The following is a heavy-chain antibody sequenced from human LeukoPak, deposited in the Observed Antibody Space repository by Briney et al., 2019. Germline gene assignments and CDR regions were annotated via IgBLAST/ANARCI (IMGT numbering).Heavy chain of an antibody. J-gene: IGHJ5*02. CDR2: TSSDLNVK. Sequence: GGSLRLSCAASGFTFRNYVIHWVRQAPGKGLEWVAVTSSDLNVKLYADSVEGRFTISRDNSRSTLYLQMNSLRPEDTAIYYCAKDWGSGGWYNYFDPWGQGTLVTVSS. V-gene: IGHV3-30*18. CDR1: GFTFRNYV. D-gene: IGHD6-19*01. CDR3: AKDWGSGGWYNYFDP.